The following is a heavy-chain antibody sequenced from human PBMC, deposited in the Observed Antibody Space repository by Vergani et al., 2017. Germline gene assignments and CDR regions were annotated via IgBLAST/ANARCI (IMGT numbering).Heavy chain of an antibody. CDR3: ARGSYYDILTGDYCYGMDV. Sequence: EVQLVESGGGLVKPGGSLRLSCAASGFTFSSYSMNWVRQAPGKGLEWVSSISSSSSYIYYADSVKGRFTISRDNAKNSLYLQMNSRRAEDTAVYYCARGSYYDILTGDYCYGMDVWGQGTTVTVSS. CDR2: ISSSSSYI. CDR1: GFTFSSYS. J-gene: IGHJ6*02. D-gene: IGHD3-9*01. V-gene: IGHV3-21*01.